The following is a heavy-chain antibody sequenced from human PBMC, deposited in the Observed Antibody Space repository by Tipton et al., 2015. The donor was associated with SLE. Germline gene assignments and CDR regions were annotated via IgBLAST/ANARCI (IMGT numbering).Heavy chain of an antibody. CDR2: INDNGYT. CDR1: GGSINSFY. Sequence: GLVKPSETLSLTCTVSGGSINSFYWSWIRQPPGKGLEWIGYINDNGYTTYNPSLKSRVTMSLDTSKNQFSLRLSSVTAADTTVYFCAREWADDAFDIWGRGTRVTVSS. V-gene: IGHV4-59*01. J-gene: IGHJ3*02. CDR3: AREWADDAFDI.